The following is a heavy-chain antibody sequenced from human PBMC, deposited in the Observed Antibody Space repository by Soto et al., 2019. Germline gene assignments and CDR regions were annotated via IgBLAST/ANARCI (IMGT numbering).Heavy chain of an antibody. V-gene: IGHV3-53*01. Sequence: EVQLVESGGGLIQPGGSLRLSCAASGFTVSSNYMSWVRQAPGKGLEWVSVIYSGGSTYYADSVKGRFTIYRDNSKNTRYLQMNSLRAEDTAVYYCARDRVESGYPEYFQHWGQGTLVTVSS. J-gene: IGHJ1*01. CDR2: IYSGGST. D-gene: IGHD3-22*01. CDR3: ARDRVESGYPEYFQH. CDR1: GFTVSSNY.